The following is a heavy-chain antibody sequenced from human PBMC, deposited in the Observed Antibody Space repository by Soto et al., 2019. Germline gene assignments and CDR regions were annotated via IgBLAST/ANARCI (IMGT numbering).Heavy chain of an antibody. Sequence: PGGPLRLSCAASVFTFGSYAMSWVRQAPGKGLEWVSLISGTGDSSEYANSVKGRFTISRDYSKTTVFLQMNSLRAEDTAVYFCAKDNGNYGSGSFSHWGQGTLVTVSS. D-gene: IGHD3-10*01. CDR3: AKDNGNYGSGSFSH. CDR2: ISGTGDSS. J-gene: IGHJ4*02. CDR1: VFTFGSYA. V-gene: IGHV3-23*01.